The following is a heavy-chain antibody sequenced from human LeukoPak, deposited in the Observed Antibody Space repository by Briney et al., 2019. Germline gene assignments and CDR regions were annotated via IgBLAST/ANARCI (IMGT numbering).Heavy chain of an antibody. CDR3: ASPDRGSYYNFDY. Sequence: GASVKVSCKASGYTFTSYYMHWVRQAPGQGLEWMGWINPNSGGTNYAQKFQGRVTMTRDTSISTAYMELSRLRSDDTAVYYCASPDRGSYYNFDYWGQGTLVTVSS. CDR2: INPNSGGT. J-gene: IGHJ4*02. D-gene: IGHD1-26*01. CDR1: GYTFTSYY. V-gene: IGHV1-2*02.